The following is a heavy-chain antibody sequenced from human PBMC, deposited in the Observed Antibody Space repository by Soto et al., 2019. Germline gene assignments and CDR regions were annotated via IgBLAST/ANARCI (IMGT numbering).Heavy chain of an antibody. D-gene: IGHD3-16*01. CDR1: GFTFSSYS. Sequence: GGSLRLSCAASGFTFSSYSMNWVRQAPGKGLEWVSSISSSSSYIYYADSVKGRFTISRDNAKNSLYLQMNSLRAEDTAVYYCARVHATLRLGESSIDYWGQGTLVTVSS. CDR2: ISSSSSYI. CDR3: ARVHATLRLGESSIDY. V-gene: IGHV3-21*01. J-gene: IGHJ4*02.